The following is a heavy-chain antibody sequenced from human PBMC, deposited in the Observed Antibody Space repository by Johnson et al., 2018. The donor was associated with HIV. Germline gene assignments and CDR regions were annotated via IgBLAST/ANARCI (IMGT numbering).Heavy chain of an antibody. V-gene: IGHV3-33*08. J-gene: IGHJ3*02. CDR3: AGEPIADDAFDI. CDR1: SFTFSSYD. CDR2: IWYDGSNK. D-gene: IGHD3-16*02. Sequence: QVQLVESGGGVVQPGGSLRLSCAASSFTFSSYDMHWVRQAPGKGLEWVAVIWYDGSNKYYADSVKGRFTISRDNSKNTLYLQMNSLRAEDTAVYSCAGEPIADDAFDIWGQGTMVTVSS.